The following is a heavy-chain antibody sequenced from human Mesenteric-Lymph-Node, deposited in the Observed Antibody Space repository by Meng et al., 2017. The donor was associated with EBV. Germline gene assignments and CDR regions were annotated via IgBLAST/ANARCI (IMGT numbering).Heavy chain of an antibody. Sequence: QRHQWGAGLLKPSWTLSPTCAGNGGSLSGAYWNWIRQPPGKGLELIGEIIHGGSPSYNPSLKSRVTISIDTSKNQLSLMLSSVTAADTAVYYCARRPTGIDYWGQGTLVTASS. CDR3: ARRPTGIDY. CDR2: IIHGGSP. V-gene: IGHV4-34*12. D-gene: IGHD2-8*02. J-gene: IGHJ4*02. CDR1: GGSLSGAY.